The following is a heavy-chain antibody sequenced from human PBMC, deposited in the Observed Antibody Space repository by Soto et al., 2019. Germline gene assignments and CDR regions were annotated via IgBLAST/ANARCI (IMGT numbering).Heavy chain of an antibody. CDR3: VRDGTKTLRDWFDP. CDR2: IYATGTT. D-gene: IGHD1-1*01. CDR1: GASISGFY. J-gene: IGHJ5*02. V-gene: IGHV4-4*07. Sequence: SETLSLTCTVSGASISGFYWSWIRKSAGKGLEWIGRIYATGTTDYNPSLKSRVMMSVDTSKKQFSLKLRSVTAADTAVYYCVRDGTKTLRDWFDPWGQGTSVTVSS.